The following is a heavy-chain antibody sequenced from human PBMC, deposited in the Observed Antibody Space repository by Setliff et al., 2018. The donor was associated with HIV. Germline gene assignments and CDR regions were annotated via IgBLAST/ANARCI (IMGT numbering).Heavy chain of an antibody. CDR3: ATRLYPYDTGRQYNALGHFES. V-gene: IGHV1-69-2*01. Sequence: GASVKVSCKASGYTFTDYYMHWVQQAPGKGLEWMGRVDPEDGETIYAEKFQGRVTITADTSTDTAYMELSSLRSEDTAVYYCATRLYPYDTGRQYNALGHFESWGQGTLVTVSS. CDR1: GYTFTDYY. J-gene: IGHJ4*02. D-gene: IGHD1-20*01. CDR2: VDPEDGET.